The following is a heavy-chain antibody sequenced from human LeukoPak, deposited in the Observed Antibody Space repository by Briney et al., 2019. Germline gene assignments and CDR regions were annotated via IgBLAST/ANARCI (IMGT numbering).Heavy chain of an antibody. CDR2: IYKTGST. CDR1: GDSITTYY. J-gene: IGHJ4*02. D-gene: IGHD6-13*01. Sequence: PSETLSLTCTVSGDSITTYYWSWIRQPPGKGLEWIGYIYKTGSTKYNPSLKSRVTISVDTSKNQFSLRLSSVTAADTAVYYCARGPYSSNWYVDYWGQRTLVTVAS. V-gene: IGHV4-59*01. CDR3: ARGPYSSNWYVDY.